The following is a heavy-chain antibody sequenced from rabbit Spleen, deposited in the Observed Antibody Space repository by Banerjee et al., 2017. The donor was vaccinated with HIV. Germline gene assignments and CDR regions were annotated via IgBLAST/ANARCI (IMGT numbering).Heavy chain of an antibody. CDR3: ARDLTGVIGWNFGW. D-gene: IGHD1-1*01. CDR2: IAGSSSGFT. J-gene: IGHJ4*01. Sequence: EQLEESGGGLVKPEGSLTLTCKASGVSFSDKDVMCWVRQAPGKGLEWISCIAGSSSGFTYSATWAKGRFTFSKTSSTTVTLQVTSLTAADTATYFCARDLTGVIGWNFGWWGQGTLVTVS. CDR1: GVSFSDKDV. V-gene: IGHV1S45*01.